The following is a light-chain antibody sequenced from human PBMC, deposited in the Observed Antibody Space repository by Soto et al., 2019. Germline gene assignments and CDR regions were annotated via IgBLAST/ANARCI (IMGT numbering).Light chain of an antibody. CDR2: EVN. V-gene: IGLV2-8*01. Sequence: QSALTQPPSASGSPGQSVTISCTGTSSDVGTYDYVSWYQQHPGKAPKLMIYEVNKRPSGVPDRFSGSKSGNTASLTVSGLQAEDEADYYCSSYAGNNIYVFGTGTKLTVL. CDR3: SSYAGNNIYV. CDR1: SSDVGTYDY. J-gene: IGLJ1*01.